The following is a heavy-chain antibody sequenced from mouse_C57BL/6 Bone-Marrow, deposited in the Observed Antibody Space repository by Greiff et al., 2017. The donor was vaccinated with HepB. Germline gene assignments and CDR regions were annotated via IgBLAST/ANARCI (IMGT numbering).Heavy chain of an antibody. D-gene: IGHD2-14*01. Sequence: EVPLVESGPVLVKPGASVKMSCKASGSTFTDYYMNWVKQSHGTSLEWIGVINPYNGGTSYNQKFKGKATLTVDTSSSTAYMELNSLTSEDSAVYYCARLGYRSWFAYWGQGTLVTVSA. CDR3: ARLGYRSWFAY. CDR1: GSTFTDYY. V-gene: IGHV1-19*01. J-gene: IGHJ3*01. CDR2: INPYNGGT.